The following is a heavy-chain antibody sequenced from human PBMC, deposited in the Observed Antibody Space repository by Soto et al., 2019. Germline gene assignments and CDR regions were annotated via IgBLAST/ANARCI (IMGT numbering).Heavy chain of an antibody. Sequence: QVQLVQSGAEVKKPGASVKVSCKASGYTFTSYDINWVRQATGQGLEWMGWMNPNSGNTGYAQKFQGRVTMTRNTSISTAYMELSSLRSEDTAVYYCARVTTVITNDYYYYYYYMDVWGKGTTVTVSS. CDR1: GYTFTSYD. CDR3: ARVTTVITNDYYYYYYYMDV. D-gene: IGHD4-17*01. J-gene: IGHJ6*03. CDR2: MNPNSGNT. V-gene: IGHV1-8*01.